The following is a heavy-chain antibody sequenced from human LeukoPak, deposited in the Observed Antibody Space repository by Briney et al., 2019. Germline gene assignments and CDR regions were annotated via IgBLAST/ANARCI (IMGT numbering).Heavy chain of an antibody. V-gene: IGHV1-69*06. J-gene: IGHJ6*03. Sequence: ASVKVSCKASGGTFSSYAISWVRQAPGQGLEWMGGIIPIFGTANYAQKFQGRVTITWNTSISTAYMELSSLRSEDTAVYYCARAPQWLGYYYYMDVWGKGTTVTVSS. CDR3: ARAPQWLGYYYYMDV. CDR1: GGTFSSYA. D-gene: IGHD6-19*01. CDR2: IIPIFGTA.